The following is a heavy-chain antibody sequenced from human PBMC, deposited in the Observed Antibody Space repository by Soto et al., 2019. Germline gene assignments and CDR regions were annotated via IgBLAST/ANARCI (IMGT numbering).Heavy chain of an antibody. CDR3: ARESRPYYDSSGYQDAFDI. Sequence: SVKVSCKASGGTFSSYAISWVRQAPGQGLEWMGGIIPIFGTANYAQKFQGRVTITADESTSTAYMELSSLRPGDTAVYYCARESRPYYDSSGYQDAFDIWGQGXMVTVSS. CDR2: IIPIFGTA. V-gene: IGHV1-69*13. D-gene: IGHD3-22*01. J-gene: IGHJ3*02. CDR1: GGTFSSYA.